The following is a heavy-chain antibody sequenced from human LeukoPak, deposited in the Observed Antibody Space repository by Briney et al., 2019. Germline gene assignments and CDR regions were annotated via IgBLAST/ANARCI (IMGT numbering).Heavy chain of an antibody. CDR1: GYTFTASY. CDR3: ARGPDFGVVITLLFDY. Sequence: GASVKVSCKASGYTFTASYIHWVRQAPGQGLEWMGWINPNSGGTNYAQKFQGRVTMTRDTSISTAYMELSRLRSDDTAVYYCARGPDFGVVITLLFDYWGQGTLVTVSS. V-gene: IGHV1-2*02. CDR2: INPNSGGT. J-gene: IGHJ4*02. D-gene: IGHD3-3*01.